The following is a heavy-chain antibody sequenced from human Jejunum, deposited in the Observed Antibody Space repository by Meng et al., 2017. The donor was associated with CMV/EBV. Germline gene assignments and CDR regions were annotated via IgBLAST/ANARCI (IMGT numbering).Heavy chain of an antibody. Sequence: KASGYTFTAYSLHWVRQAPGQGLEWMGWVYPPSGVTEYARRFQGRVTMTRDTSITTAYMELSRLTSDDTALYYCAAVTYSAYNDFDYWGQGTLVTVSS. CDR3: AAVTYSAYNDFDY. CDR2: VYPPSGVT. D-gene: IGHD5-12*01. V-gene: IGHV1-2*02. J-gene: IGHJ4*02. CDR1: GYTFTAYS.